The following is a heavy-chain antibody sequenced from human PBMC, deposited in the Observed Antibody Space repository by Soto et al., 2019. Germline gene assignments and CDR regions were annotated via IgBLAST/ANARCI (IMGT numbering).Heavy chain of an antibody. Sequence: SETLSLARPVSGGSISRSSYYRGWIRQPPGKGLEWIGSIYYSGSTYYNPSLKSRVTISVDTSKNQFSLKLSSVTAADTAVYYCARHKDEVAALNWFDPWGQGTLVTVSS. CDR3: ARHKDEVAALNWFDP. J-gene: IGHJ5*02. CDR1: GGSISRSSYY. D-gene: IGHD2-15*01. V-gene: IGHV4-39*01. CDR2: IYYSGST.